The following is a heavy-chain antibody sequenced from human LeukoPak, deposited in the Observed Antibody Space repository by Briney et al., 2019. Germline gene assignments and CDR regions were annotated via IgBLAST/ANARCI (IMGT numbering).Heavy chain of an antibody. CDR2: IYHSGST. V-gene: IGHV4-30-2*01. J-gene: IGHJ2*01. Sequence: SETLSLTCAVSGGSISSGGYSWSWIRQPPGKGLEWIVYIYHSGSTYYNPSLKSRVTISVDRSKNQFSLKLSSVTAADTAVYYCARASGYCSSTSCYTRSHWYFDLWGRGTLVTVSS. CDR3: ARASGYCSSTSCYTRSHWYFDL. CDR1: GGSISSGGYS. D-gene: IGHD2-2*02.